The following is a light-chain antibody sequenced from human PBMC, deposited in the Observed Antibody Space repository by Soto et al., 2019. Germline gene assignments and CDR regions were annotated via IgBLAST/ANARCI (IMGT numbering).Light chain of an antibody. Sequence: QSALTQPRSVSGSPGQSVTISCTGTSSDVGGYNYVSWYQQHPGKAPKVMIYDVSKRPSGVPDRFSCSKSGNTASLTISGLQAEDEADYYCCSYAGSPYVFGTGTKLTVL. V-gene: IGLV2-11*01. CDR3: CSYAGSPYV. CDR1: SSDVGGYNY. CDR2: DVS. J-gene: IGLJ1*01.